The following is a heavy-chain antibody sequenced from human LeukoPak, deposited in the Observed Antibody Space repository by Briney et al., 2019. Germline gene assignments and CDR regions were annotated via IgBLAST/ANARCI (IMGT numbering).Heavy chain of an antibody. J-gene: IGHJ4*02. CDR1: GFTFRTYW. V-gene: IGHV3-74*01. Sequence: GGSLRLSCAASGFTFRTYWMHWVRQAPGKGLVWVSRINNDGSITSYADSVKGRFTISRDNAKNTLYLQVNSLRAEDTAVYYCVRGYCSSTSCPTLYYYWGQGTLVTVSS. D-gene: IGHD2-2*01. CDR2: INNDGSIT. CDR3: VRGYCSSTSCPTLYYY.